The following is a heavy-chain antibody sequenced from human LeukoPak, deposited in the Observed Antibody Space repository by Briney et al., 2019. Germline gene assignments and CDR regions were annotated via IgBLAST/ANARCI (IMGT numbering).Heavy chain of an antibody. V-gene: IGHV4-59*01. D-gene: IGHD3-10*01. Sequence: SETLTLTCTVSGGSFGGYDWSWVRQPPEKGLEWIGNIIYTGRTNYNPSLKSRVTISIDTSKNQFSLRLNSVTAADTAVYYCARDSWWDGSKTFSDWFGPWGQGTLVTVSS. J-gene: IGHJ5*02. CDR3: ARDSWWDGSKTFSDWFGP. CDR2: IIYTGRT. CDR1: GGSFGGYD.